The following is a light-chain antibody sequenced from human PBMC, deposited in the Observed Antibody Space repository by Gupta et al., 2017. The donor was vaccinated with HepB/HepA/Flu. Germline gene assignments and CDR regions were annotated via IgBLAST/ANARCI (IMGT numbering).Light chain of an antibody. CDR3: NARDSSGNSVV. CDR2: GKN. Sequence: SSELTQDPAVSVALGQTVRLTCQGDSLRSYYASWYQQKPGQAPVLVIYGKNNRPSGIPDRFSGPSSGNTASLTITGAQAEDEADYYCNARDSSGNSVVFGGGTKLTVL. V-gene: IGLV3-19*01. CDR1: SLRSYY. J-gene: IGLJ2*01.